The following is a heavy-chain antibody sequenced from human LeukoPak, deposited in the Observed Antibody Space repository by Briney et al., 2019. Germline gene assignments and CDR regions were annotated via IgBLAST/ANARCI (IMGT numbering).Heavy chain of an antibody. D-gene: IGHD3-22*01. Sequence: GGSLRLSCAASGFTFSTYAMHWVRQAPGKGLEYVSANSYNGGSTYYADSVKGRFTISRDNSKNTLYLQMGSLRSEDMAVYYCARRFSSSEFFSDYWGQGTLVTVSS. CDR2: NSYNGGST. CDR1: GFTFSTYA. V-gene: IGHV3-64*02. CDR3: ARRFSSSEFFSDY. J-gene: IGHJ4*02.